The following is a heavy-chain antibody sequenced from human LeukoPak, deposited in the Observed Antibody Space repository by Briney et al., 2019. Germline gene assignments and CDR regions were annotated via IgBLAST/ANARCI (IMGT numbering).Heavy chain of an antibody. CDR3: ARDYYGSGIRVSHY. J-gene: IGHJ4*02. CDR1: GYTFTGYY. D-gene: IGHD3-10*01. Sequence: GASVKVSCKASGYTFTGYYMHWVRQAPGQGLEWMGWINPNSGGTNYAQKFQGRVTMTRDTSISTAYMELSRLRSDDTAVYYCARDYYGSGIRVSHYWGQGTLVTVSS. V-gene: IGHV1-2*02. CDR2: INPNSGGT.